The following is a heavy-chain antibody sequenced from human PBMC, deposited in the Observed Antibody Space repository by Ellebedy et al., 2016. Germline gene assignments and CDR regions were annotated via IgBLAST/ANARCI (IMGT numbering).Heavy chain of an antibody. V-gene: IGHV3-9*01. J-gene: IGHJ2*01. CDR2: ISWNSGAI. CDR3: AKDRGGGHLGWSFDL. Sequence: GGSLRLSCAGSGFTFHDYAMNWVRQAPGKGLEWVSGISWNSGAIRYADSVRGRFTISRDNAKNSVYLQMFSLRAEDTALYYCAKDRGGGHLGWSFDLWGRGTAVTVSS. D-gene: IGHD3-16*01. CDR1: GFTFHDYA.